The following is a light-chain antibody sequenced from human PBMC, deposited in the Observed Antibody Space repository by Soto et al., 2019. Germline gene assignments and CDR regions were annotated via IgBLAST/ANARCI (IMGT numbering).Light chain of an antibody. Sequence: QSALTQPPSASGSPGQSVTISCIGTSSDVGGYNYVSWYQQHPGKAPKLIIYEVSKRPSGVPDRFSGSKSGNTASLTVSGLQAEDEAEYFCISYGDSPVVFGGGTKLTVL. V-gene: IGLV2-8*01. J-gene: IGLJ2*01. CDR3: ISYGDSPVV. CDR2: EVS. CDR1: SSDVGGYNY.